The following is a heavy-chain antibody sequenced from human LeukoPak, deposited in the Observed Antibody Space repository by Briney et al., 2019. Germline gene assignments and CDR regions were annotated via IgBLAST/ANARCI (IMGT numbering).Heavy chain of an antibody. V-gene: IGHV6-1*01. CDR3: TRGGAAAGFDF. Sequence: SQTLSLTFAISGDSVSSNSAVWNWIRQSPSRGLEWLGRTHYRSRWYNDYAVSVKSRISVNPDTSKNQFSLQLNSVTPEDTAVYYCTRGGAAAGFDFWGQGTLVTVSS. CDR1: GDSVSSNSAV. D-gene: IGHD6-13*01. J-gene: IGHJ4*02. CDR2: THYRSRWYN.